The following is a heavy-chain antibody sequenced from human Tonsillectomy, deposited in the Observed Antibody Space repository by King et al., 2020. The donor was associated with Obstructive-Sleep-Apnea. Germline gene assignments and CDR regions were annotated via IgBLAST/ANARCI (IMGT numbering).Heavy chain of an antibody. CDR1: GFSFSTYG. D-gene: IGHD6-19*01. CDR3: AKAEYSSGPPGYYGMDV. CDR2: IYYDGSKK. Sequence: VQLVESGGGVVQPGKSLRLSCADSGFSFSTYGMHWVRQAPGKGLEWVAVIYYDGSKKYYADSVKGRFTISRDNSKNTLYLQMDSLRADDTAVYYCAKAEYSSGPPGYYGMDVWGQGTTVTVSS. V-gene: IGHV3-30*18. J-gene: IGHJ6*02.